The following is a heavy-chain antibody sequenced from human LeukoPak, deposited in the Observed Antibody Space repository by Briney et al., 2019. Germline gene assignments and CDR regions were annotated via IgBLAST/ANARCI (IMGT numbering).Heavy chain of an antibody. CDR3: ARESVNYDSSGYYYRVDAFDI. CDR2: IYSGGST. V-gene: IGHV3-53*01. J-gene: IGHJ3*02. D-gene: IGHD3-22*01. Sequence: PGGSLRLSCAASGFTVSSNYMNWVRQAPGKGLEWVSVIYSGGSTYSADSVKGRFTISRGNSKNTLYLQMSSLRAEDTAVYYCARESVNYDSSGYYYRVDAFDIWGQGTMVTVSS. CDR1: GFTVSSNY.